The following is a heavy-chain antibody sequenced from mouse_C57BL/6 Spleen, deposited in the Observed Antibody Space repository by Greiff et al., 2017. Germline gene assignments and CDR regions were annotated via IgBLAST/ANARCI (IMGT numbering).Heavy chain of an antibody. J-gene: IGHJ4*01. CDR2: INPNNGGT. Sequence: EVQLQQSGPELVKPGASVKISCKASGYTFTDYYMNWVKQSPGKSLEWIGDINPNNGGTSYNQKFKGKATLTVDKSSSTAYMELRSLTSEDSAVYYCAREGVNTTGVATRDDMDYWGQGTSVTVSS. D-gene: IGHD1-1*01. CDR3: AREGVNTTGVATRDDMDY. CDR1: GYTFTDYY. V-gene: IGHV1-26*01.